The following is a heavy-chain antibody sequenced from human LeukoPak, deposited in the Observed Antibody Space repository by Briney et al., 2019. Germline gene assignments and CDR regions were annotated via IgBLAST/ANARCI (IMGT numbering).Heavy chain of an antibody. J-gene: IGHJ4*02. Sequence: GGSLRLSCAASGFTFSSYGIHWVRQAPGKGLEWVAVISHDGSNNYYADSVKGRFTISRDSSKNTLYLQMNSLRAEDTAVYYCTRPSYDSSVSGVVYWGQGTLVTVSS. CDR1: GFTFSSYG. V-gene: IGHV3-30*03. CDR2: ISHDGSNN. CDR3: TRPSYDSSVSGVVY. D-gene: IGHD3-22*01.